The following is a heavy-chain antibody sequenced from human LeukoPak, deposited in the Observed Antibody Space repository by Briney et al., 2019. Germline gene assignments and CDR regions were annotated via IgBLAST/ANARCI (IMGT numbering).Heavy chain of an antibody. CDR3: ARGGIGAAGPVGY. V-gene: IGHV4-59*02. CDR1: GGSVSRYY. J-gene: IGHJ4*02. Sequence: SETLSLTCTVSGGSVSRYYWSWIRQPPGKRLEWIGYIYYSGSTNYNPSLKSRVTISVDTSKNQFSLKLSSVTAADTAVYYCARGGIGAAGPVGYWGQGTLVTVSS. CDR2: IYYSGST. D-gene: IGHD6-13*01.